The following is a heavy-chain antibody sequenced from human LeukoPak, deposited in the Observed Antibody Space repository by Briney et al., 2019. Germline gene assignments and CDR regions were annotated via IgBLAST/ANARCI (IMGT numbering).Heavy chain of an antibody. CDR3: AGGVSNGVVVAPSDY. Sequence: PSETLSLTCAVYGGSFSGYYWSWIRQPPGKGLEWIGEINHSGSTNYNPSLKSRVTISVDTSKNQFSLKLSSVTAADTAVYYCAGGVSNGVVVAPSDYWGQGTLVTVYS. V-gene: IGHV4-34*01. CDR1: GGSFSGYY. CDR2: INHSGST. D-gene: IGHD2-15*01. J-gene: IGHJ4*02.